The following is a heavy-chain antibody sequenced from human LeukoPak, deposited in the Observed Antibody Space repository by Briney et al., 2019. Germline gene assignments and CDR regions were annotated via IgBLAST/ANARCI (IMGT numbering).Heavy chain of an antibody. V-gene: IGHV3-7*01. J-gene: IGHJ5*01. CDR3: ANEVVGPMVWFDS. CDR2: TKQDGSEK. D-gene: IGHD1-26*01. CDR1: GFPFSTYW. Sequence: GGSLRLSCAASGFPFSTYWMNWVRQAPGKGLEWVANTKQDGSEKYYVDSVKGRFTISRDNAKNSLYLQMNSLRAEDTAVYYCANEVVGPMVWFDSWGQGTPVTVSS.